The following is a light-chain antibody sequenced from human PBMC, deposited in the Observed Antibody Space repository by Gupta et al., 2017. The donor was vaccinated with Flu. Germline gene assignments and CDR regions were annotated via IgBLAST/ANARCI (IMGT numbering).Light chain of an antibody. J-gene: IGKJ4*01. V-gene: IGKV3-11*01. CDR3: QLAHA. CDR2: AVF. Sequence: ELVFTQSPSTLSLSPGERATLSCRARQSVRNFLAWYQQKPGQSPSLLIYAVFNRATGIPARFSGSGSGTDFIRTISSLETEDFEGDYCQLAHAFGGGTKVEI. CDR1: QSVRNF.